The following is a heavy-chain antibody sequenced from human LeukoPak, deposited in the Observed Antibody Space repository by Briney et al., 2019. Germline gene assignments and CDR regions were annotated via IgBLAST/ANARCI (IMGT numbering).Heavy chain of an antibody. D-gene: IGHD3-10*01. CDR1: GFNFRTHW. J-gene: IGHJ4*02. V-gene: IGHV3-74*01. CDR2: IHSDGSRT. Sequence: GGSLRLSCAASGFNFRTHWMHWVRQTPGKGLVWVSRIHSDGSRTNYADSVKGRFTISRDNAKNMLYLQMNSLRAEDTAVYYCARARGITMVREVIPPGMGYWGQGTLVTVSS. CDR3: ARARGITMVREVIPPGMGY.